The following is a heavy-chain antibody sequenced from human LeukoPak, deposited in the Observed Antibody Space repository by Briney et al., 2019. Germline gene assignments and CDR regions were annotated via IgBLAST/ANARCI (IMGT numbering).Heavy chain of an antibody. D-gene: IGHD1-26*01. CDR2: INPRGGST. V-gene: IGHV1-46*01. J-gene: IGHJ4*02. Sequence: ASVKVSCKASGYTFTAYYMHWVRQAPGQGLEWMGWINPRGGSTTYPQKFQDRITMTRDTSTTTVHLEVSSLTSEDTAVYYCARGRPVGETRDPFDYWGQGTLVTVSS. CDR1: GYTFTAYY. CDR3: ARGRPVGETRDPFDY.